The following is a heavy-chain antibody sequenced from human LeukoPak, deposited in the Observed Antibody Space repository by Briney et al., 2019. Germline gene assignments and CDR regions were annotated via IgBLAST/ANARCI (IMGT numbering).Heavy chain of an antibody. CDR3: ARDRGVAAHLDY. CDR1: GFAFSDHY. V-gene: IGHV3-72*01. J-gene: IGHJ4*02. CDR2: TGNKANSFTA. Sequence: GGSLRLSCAASGFAFSDHYIGWVRQAPGKGLEWVGRTGNKANSFTAEYAASVRGRFTISRDDSKNSLYLQMSSLRAEDTAVYYCARDRGVAAHLDYWGQGTLVTVSS. D-gene: IGHD5-12*01.